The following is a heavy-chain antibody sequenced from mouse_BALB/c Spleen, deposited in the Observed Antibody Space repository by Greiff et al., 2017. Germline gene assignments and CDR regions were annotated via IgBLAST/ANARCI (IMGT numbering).Heavy chain of an antibody. CDR3: ARGGLLRGGYYAMDY. CDR2: IDPANGNT. V-gene: IGHV14-3*02. CDR1: GFNIKDTY. Sequence: EVQLQQSGAELVKPGASVKLSCTASGFNIKDTYMHWVKQRPEQGLEWIGRIDPANGNTKYDPKFQGKATITADTSSNTAYLQLSSLTSEDTAVYYCARGGLLRGGYYAMDYWGQGTSVTVSS. D-gene: IGHD2-3*01. J-gene: IGHJ4*01.